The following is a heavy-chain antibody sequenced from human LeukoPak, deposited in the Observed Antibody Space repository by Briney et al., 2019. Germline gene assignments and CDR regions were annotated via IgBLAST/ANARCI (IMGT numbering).Heavy chain of an antibody. V-gene: IGHV4-39*01. Sequence: SETLSLTCTVSGGSISSSSYYWGWIRQPPGKGLEWIGCIYYTGSTYYNPSLKSRVTISVDTSKNQLSLRLTSVTASDTAVYYCARPVRCSATTCTGPFDYWGQGTLVTVSS. J-gene: IGHJ4*02. D-gene: IGHD6-25*01. CDR2: IYYTGST. CDR1: GGSISSSSYY. CDR3: ARPVRCSATTCTGPFDY.